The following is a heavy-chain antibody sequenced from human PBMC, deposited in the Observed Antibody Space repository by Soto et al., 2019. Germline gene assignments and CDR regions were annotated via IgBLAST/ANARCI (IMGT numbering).Heavy chain of an antibody. CDR1: GYSFTIYW. CDR2: IYPGDSDT. Sequence: GESVKISCKGSGYSFTIYWIGWVLQMPWKGLEWMGIIYPGDSDTRYSPSFQGQVTISADKSISTAYLQWSSLKASDTAMYYCARHKGLAPYYYYGMDVWGQGTTVTVSS. CDR3: ARHKGLAPYYYYGMDV. J-gene: IGHJ6*02. V-gene: IGHV5-51*01.